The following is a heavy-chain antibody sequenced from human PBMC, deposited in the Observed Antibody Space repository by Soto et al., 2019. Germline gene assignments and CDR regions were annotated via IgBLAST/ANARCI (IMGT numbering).Heavy chain of an antibody. Sequence: PSETLSLTCAVYGGSFSGYYWSWIRQPPGKGLEWIGEINHSGSTNYNPSLKSRVTISVDTSKNQFSLKLSSVTAADTAVYYCARGRGSGWYTYWGQGALVTVSS. J-gene: IGHJ4*02. CDR3: ARGRGSGWYTY. V-gene: IGHV4-34*01. CDR1: GGSFSGYY. CDR2: INHSGST. D-gene: IGHD6-19*01.